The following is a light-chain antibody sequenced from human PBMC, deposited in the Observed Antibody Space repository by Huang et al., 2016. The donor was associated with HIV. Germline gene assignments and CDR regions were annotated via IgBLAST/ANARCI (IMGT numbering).Light chain of an antibody. V-gene: IGKV3-15*01. Sequence: ERVMTQSPDTLSVSPGERATLYCRASQYVSSNLAWYQQKPGQAPRLLVYGASTRVIDSPARFSGSGSGTELTLTISSLQSEDSAVYYCQQYNNWPRTFGQGTKLEIK. CDR3: QQYNNWPRT. J-gene: IGKJ2*01. CDR2: GAS. CDR1: QYVSSN.